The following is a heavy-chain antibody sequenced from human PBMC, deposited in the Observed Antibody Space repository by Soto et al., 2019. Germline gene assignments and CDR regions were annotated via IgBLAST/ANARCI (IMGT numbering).Heavy chain of an antibody. D-gene: IGHD5-18*01. CDR1: GFTFDDYA. CDR3: AKDKIRGYSYGYYFDY. V-gene: IGHV3-43D*03. Sequence: GSLRLSCAASGFTFDDYAMHWVRQAPGKGLEWVSLISWDGGSTYYADSVKGRFTISRDNSKNSLYLQMNSLRAEDTALYYCAKDKIRGYSYGYYFDYWGQGTLVTVSS. CDR2: ISWDGGST. J-gene: IGHJ4*02.